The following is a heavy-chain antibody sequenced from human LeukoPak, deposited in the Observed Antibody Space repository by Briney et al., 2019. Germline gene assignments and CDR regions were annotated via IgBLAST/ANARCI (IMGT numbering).Heavy chain of an antibody. Sequence: GGSLRLSCAASGFTFSNYWMSWVRQAPGKGLEWVANIKQDGSEKYYVDSVKGRFTISRDNAKNSLDLQMNSLRAEDTAVYFCARGRISAAGWIDFWGQGTLVTVSS. CDR1: GFTFSNYW. CDR2: IKQDGSEK. CDR3: ARGRISAAGWIDF. D-gene: IGHD6-25*01. J-gene: IGHJ4*02. V-gene: IGHV3-7*01.